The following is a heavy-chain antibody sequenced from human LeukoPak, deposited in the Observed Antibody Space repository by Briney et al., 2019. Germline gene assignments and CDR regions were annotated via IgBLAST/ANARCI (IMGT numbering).Heavy chain of an antibody. Sequence: GGSLRLSCSASGFTFSSFAMHWVRQAPGKGLEYVSAISSNGGSTYNADSVKGRFTISRDNSKNTLYLQMSSLRAKDTAVYYCRGYSYGSVEYFDYWGQGTLVTVSS. V-gene: IGHV3-64D*09. CDR2: ISSNGGST. D-gene: IGHD5-18*01. CDR1: GFTFSSFA. CDR3: RGYSYGSVEYFDY. J-gene: IGHJ4*02.